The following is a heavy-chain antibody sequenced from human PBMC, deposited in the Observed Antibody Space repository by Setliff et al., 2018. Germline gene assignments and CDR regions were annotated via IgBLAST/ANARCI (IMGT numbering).Heavy chain of an antibody. D-gene: IGHD6-6*01. CDR2: INPSGGYT. CDR3: ALEYSNSSPTVYYYMDV. V-gene: IGHV1-18*01. Sequence: ASVKVSCKASGYTFTSYGISWVRQAPGQGLEGMGMINPSGGYTIYAQKFQGRVTITADKSTSTAYMELSRLTSEDTAVYYCALEYSNSSPTVYYYMDVWGKGTTVTVSS. J-gene: IGHJ6*03. CDR1: GYTFTSYG.